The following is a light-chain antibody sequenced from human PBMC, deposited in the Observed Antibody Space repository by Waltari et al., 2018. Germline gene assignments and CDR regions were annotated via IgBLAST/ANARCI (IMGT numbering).Light chain of an antibody. Sequence: QSALTQPASVSGSPGQSITISCSGANSDIGVYTYVSWYQQHPGKAPKLLICDVYYRPSGVSLRFSGSKSGNTSSLTISGLQPEDEADYYCSSYTLTTSVFGGGTKVTVL. CDR1: NSDIGVYTY. V-gene: IGLV2-14*03. J-gene: IGLJ2*01. CDR2: DVY. CDR3: SSYTLTTSV.